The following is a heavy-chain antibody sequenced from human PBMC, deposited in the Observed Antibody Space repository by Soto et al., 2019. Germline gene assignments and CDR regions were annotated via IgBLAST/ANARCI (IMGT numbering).Heavy chain of an antibody. CDR1: GGSISSYY. V-gene: IGHV4-59*01. CDR2: IYYSGST. D-gene: IGHD3-3*01. CDR3: ARGRITIFGVGPSDY. J-gene: IGHJ4*02. Sequence: QVQLQESGPGLVKPAETLSLTCTVSGGSISSYYWSWIRQPPRKGLEWIGYIYYSGSTNYNPSLKSRRTISVDTSKNQYSLQLSSVTAADTAVYYCARGRITIFGVGPSDYWGQGTLVTVSS.